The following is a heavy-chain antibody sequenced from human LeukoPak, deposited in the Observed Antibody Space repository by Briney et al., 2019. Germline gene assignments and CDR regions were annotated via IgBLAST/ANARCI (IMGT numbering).Heavy chain of an antibody. CDR2: ISWNSGSI. CDR3: ARDLAYSRLDY. Sequence: HSGGSLRLSCAASGFTFDDYAMHWVRQAPGKGLEWVSGISWNSGSIGYADSVKGRFTISRDNAKNSLYLQMNSLRVEDTAFYYCARDLAYSRLDYWGQGMLVTVSS. V-gene: IGHV3-9*01. J-gene: IGHJ4*02. D-gene: IGHD5-18*01. CDR1: GFTFDDYA.